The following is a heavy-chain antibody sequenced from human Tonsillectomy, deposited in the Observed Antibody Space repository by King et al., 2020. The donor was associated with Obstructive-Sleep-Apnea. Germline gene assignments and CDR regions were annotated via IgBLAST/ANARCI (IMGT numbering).Heavy chain of an antibody. CDR2: IYYNGST. D-gene: IGHD3-9*01. Sequence: QLQESGPGLVKPSETLSLTCSVSGGSISSYHWSWIRQPPGKGLEWIGYIYYNGSTNYNPSLKSRVNISVDTSKTHFSLKLSSVTAADTAVYYCARSGYYDILTGRGGDAFDIWGQGTMVTVSS. V-gene: IGHV4-59*08. J-gene: IGHJ3*02. CDR3: ARSGYYDILTGRGGDAFDI. CDR1: GGSISSYH.